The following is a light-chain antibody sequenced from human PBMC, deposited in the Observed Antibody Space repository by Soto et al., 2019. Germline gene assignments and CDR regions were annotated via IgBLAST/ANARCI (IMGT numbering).Light chain of an antibody. V-gene: IGLV2-23*02. CDR3: SSHAGRGSII. CDR1: STGIGRYDL. CDR2: EVN. Sequence: QSALTQPASVSGSPGQSITISCTGASTGIGRYDLVAWYQQDPGKAPKLMIYEVNKRPSGVSDRFSGSKSGNTASLTISGLQAEDEADYFCSSHAGRGSIIFGGGTKLTVL. J-gene: IGLJ2*01.